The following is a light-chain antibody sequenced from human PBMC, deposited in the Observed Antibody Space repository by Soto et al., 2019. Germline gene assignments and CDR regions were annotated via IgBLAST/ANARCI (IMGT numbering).Light chain of an antibody. CDR2: GTS. J-gene: IGKJ1*01. CDR1: QSVSSN. CDR3: QQYNNWPWT. Sequence: EIVMTQSPATLSVSTGERATLSCRDSQSVSSNLAWYQQKPGQAPRLLIYGTSTRATGIPARFSGSGSGTEFTLTISSLQSEDFAVYYCQQYNNWPWTFGQGTKVEIK. V-gene: IGKV3-15*01.